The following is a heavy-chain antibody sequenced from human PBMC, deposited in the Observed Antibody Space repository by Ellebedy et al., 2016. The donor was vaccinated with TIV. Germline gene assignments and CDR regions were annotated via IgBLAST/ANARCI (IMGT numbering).Heavy chain of an antibody. Sequence: GGSLRLXXAASGFTFSSYWMHWVRQDPGKGLVWLSRTDSDGSNTNYADSVKGRFTIARDNAKNTEYLQLNSLRAEDTAVYYCARGGNYVTVAADYWGQGTLVTVSS. CDR3: ARGGNYVTVAADY. V-gene: IGHV3-74*01. D-gene: IGHD3-10*02. J-gene: IGHJ4*02. CDR1: GFTFSSYW. CDR2: TDSDGSNT.